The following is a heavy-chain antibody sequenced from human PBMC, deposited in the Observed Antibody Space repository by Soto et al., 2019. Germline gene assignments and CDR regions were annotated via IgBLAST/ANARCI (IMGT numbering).Heavy chain of an antibody. Sequence: TLSLTCTVSGGSITSDYSCWSWIRQPPGEGLEWIGHIFDSGTTYTSPSLRSQVAISLDTSKNHFSLTLSSVTAADTAVYYCARGPSGDKVHYWGQGALVTVSS. V-gene: IGHV4-30-4*01. CDR1: GGSITSDYSC. CDR2: IFDSGTT. D-gene: IGHD7-27*01. J-gene: IGHJ4*02. CDR3: ARGPSGDKVHY.